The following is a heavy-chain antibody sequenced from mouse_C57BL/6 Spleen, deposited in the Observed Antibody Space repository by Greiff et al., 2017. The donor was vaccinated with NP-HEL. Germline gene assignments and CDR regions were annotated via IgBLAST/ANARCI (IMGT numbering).Heavy chain of an antibody. CDR3: ARSITTSSGWYFDV. D-gene: IGHD1-1*01. Sequence: QVQLKESGPELVKPGASVKLSCKASGYTFTSYDINWVKQRPGQGPEWIGWIYPRDGSTKYNEKFKGKATLTVDTSSSTAYMELQSLTSEDSAVYFCARSITTSSGWYFDVWGTETTVTVSS. CDR1: GYTFTSYD. CDR2: IYPRDGST. V-gene: IGHV1-85*01. J-gene: IGHJ1*03.